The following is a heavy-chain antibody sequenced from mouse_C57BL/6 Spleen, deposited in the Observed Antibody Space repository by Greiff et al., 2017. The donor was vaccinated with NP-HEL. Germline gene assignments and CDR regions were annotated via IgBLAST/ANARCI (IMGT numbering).Heavy chain of an antibody. V-gene: IGHV1-15*01. D-gene: IGHD1-1*01. J-gene: IGHJ3*01. CDR1: GYTFTDYE. CDR2: IDPETGGT. CDR3: TFYYYGSSYPFAY. Sequence: QVQLKESGAELVRPGASVTLSCKASGYTFTDYEMHWVKQTPVHGLEWIGAIDPETGGTAYNQKFKGKAILTADKSSSTAYMELRSLTSEDSAVYYCTFYYYGSSYPFAYWGQGTLVTVSA.